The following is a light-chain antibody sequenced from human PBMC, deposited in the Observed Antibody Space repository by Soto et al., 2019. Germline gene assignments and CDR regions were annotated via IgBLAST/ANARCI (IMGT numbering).Light chain of an antibody. CDR2: DVY. CDR1: QNISNY. CDR3: KPRSNWPRT. J-gene: IGKJ1*01. Sequence: ILLTQSPATLSLSPGKRYTLSWMANQNISNYLIWYQQKPGQYNRIIIYDVYNRATGIKARFSGSGSGTDFTLTIRSIEPEDFAVYYCKPRSNWPRTLGKGKQLDIK. V-gene: IGKV3-11*01.